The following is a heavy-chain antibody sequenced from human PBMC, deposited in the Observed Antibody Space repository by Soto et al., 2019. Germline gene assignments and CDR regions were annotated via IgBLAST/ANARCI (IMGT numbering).Heavy chain of an antibody. V-gene: IGHV1-18*01. D-gene: IGHD3-9*01. CDR2: ISAYNGNR. J-gene: IGHJ5*02. CDR3: ARDYHDILTGYPYNSFDP. CDR1: GYTFTNYG. Sequence: ASVKVSCKASGYTFTNYGISWVRQAPGQGLEWMGWISAYNGNRKFAQSLLGRVTMTADTSTSTAYMELRSLRSDDTAVYYCARDYHDILTGYPYNSFDPWGQGTLVTVSS.